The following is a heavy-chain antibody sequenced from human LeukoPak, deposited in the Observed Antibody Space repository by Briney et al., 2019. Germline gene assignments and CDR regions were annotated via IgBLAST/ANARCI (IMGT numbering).Heavy chain of an antibody. CDR1: GFTFKNYA. J-gene: IGHJ4*02. CDR2: ISGSGGTT. CDR3: ARQAYTTMAYIDY. V-gene: IGHV3-23*01. Sequence: GGSLSLSCAASGFTFKNYALRWVRQAPGKGLEWVSVISGSGGTTYYADSVKGRFTISRDNSKNTVFLQMNSLRAGDTAVYYCARQAYTTMAYIDYWGQGTLVTVSS. D-gene: IGHD5-18*01.